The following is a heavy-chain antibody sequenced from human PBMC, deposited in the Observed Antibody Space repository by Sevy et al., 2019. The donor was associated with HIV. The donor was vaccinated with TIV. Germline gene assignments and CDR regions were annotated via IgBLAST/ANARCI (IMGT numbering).Heavy chain of an antibody. Sequence: SETPSLTCAVHYGSFSGYYWNWIRQVPGKGLEWIGAINESGITYYNPSLKSLVTISVDTSKKQFSLTLNSVTAVDSAVYFCARSPPVVVVPGAPSWFDPWGQGTLVTVSS. CDR3: ARSPPVVVVPGAPSWFDP. J-gene: IGHJ5*02. CDR2: INESGIT. D-gene: IGHD2-2*01. CDR1: YGSFSGYY. V-gene: IGHV4-34*01.